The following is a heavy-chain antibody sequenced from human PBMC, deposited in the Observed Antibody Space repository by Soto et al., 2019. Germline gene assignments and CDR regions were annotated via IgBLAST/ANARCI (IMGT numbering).Heavy chain of an antibody. J-gene: IGHJ4*02. CDR1: GYTFTSYG. D-gene: IGHD3-16*02. CDR2: ISAYNGNT. CDR3: ARYRAHLGRLITFGEVIVIDY. V-gene: IGHV1-18*01. Sequence: ASVKVSCKASGYTFTSYGISWVRQAPGQGLEWMGWISAYNGNTNYAQKLQGRVTMTTDTSTSTAYMELRSLISDDTAVYSCARYRAHLGRLITFGEVIVIDYWGQGTLVTVSS.